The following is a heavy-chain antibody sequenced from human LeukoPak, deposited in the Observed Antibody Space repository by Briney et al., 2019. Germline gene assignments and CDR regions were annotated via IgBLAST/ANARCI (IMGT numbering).Heavy chain of an antibody. D-gene: IGHD2-15*01. CDR3: ARGGPRGDSCDY. J-gene: IGHJ4*01. V-gene: IGHV1-8*01. CDR2: MNPNSGNT. Sequence: GASVKVSFKASVYTFTSCDINWVRHATGQGLEWMGWMNPNSGNTGYAQKFQGRVPMTRNTSISTAYMELSSLRSEDTAVYYCARGGPRGDSCDYWGHGTLVTVSS. CDR1: VYTFTSCD.